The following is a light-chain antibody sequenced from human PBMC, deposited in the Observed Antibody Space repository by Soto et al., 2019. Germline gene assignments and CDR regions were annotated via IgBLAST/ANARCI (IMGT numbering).Light chain of an antibody. J-gene: IGKJ3*01. V-gene: IGKV1-39*01. CDR3: QQSFTSIFT. CDR2: SAT. Sequence: DIQMTQSPSSLSASVGDRVTITCRASQTIYQALNSYHQKPGKAPRLLISSATALQRGVPSRFSVSGYGAEFTLSISSLLPEDFGTYYCQQSFTSIFTFGPGTKVDV. CDR1: QTIYQA.